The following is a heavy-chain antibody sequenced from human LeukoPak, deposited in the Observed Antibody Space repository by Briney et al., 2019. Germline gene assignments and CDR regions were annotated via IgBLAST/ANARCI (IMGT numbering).Heavy chain of an antibody. CDR1: GGSISSSSYY. CDR2: FYYSGST. V-gene: IGHV4-39*01. D-gene: IGHD2-15*01. J-gene: IGHJ4*02. Sequence: SETLTLTCTVSGGSISSSSYYWGWIRQPPGKGLEWIGRFYYSGSTYYNPSLKSRVTISVDTSKNQFSLKLSSVTAADTAVYYCARLEYCSGGSCFDFDFWGQGTRVSVSS. CDR3: ARLEYCSGGSCFDFDF.